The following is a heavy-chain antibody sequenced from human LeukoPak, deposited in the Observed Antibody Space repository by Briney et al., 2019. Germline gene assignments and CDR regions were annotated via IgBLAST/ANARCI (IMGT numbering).Heavy chain of an antibody. CDR2: INHSGST. CDR3: ANIAVAGT. V-gene: IGHV4-34*01. J-gene: IGHJ5*02. Sequence: SETLSLTCAVYGGSFSGYYWSWIRQPPGKGLEWIGEINHSGSTNYNPSLKSRVTISVDTSKNQFSLKLSSVTAADPAVYYCANIAVAGTWGQGTLVTVSS. CDR1: GGSFSGYY. D-gene: IGHD6-19*01.